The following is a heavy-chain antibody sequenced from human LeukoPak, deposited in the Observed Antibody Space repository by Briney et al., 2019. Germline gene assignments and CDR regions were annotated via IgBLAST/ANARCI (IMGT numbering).Heavy chain of an antibody. J-gene: IGHJ5*02. CDR3: ARDQRYCSGGSCYGWFDP. Sequence: GGSLRLSCAASGFTFSSYAMSWVRQAPGKGLEWVSAISGSGGSTYYADSVKGRFTISRDNSKNTLHLQMNSLRAEDTAVYYCARDQRYCSGGSCYGWFDPWGQETLVTVSS. D-gene: IGHD2-15*01. CDR1: GFTFSSYA. CDR2: ISGSGGST. V-gene: IGHV3-23*01.